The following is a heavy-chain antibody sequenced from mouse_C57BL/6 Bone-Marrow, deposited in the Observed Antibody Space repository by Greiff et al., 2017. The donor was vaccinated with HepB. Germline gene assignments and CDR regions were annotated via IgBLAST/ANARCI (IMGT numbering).Heavy chain of an antibody. V-gene: IGHV14-1*01. J-gene: IGHJ3*01. CDR3: PLITTSFAY. CDR2: IDPEDGDT. D-gene: IGHD1-1*01. CDR1: GFNIKDYY. Sequence: DVQLQESGAELVRPGASVKLSCTASGFNIKDYYMHWVKQRPEQGLEWIGRIDPEDGDTEYAPKFQGKATMTADTSSNTAYLQLSSLTSEDTAVYYCPLITTSFAYWGQGTLVTVSA.